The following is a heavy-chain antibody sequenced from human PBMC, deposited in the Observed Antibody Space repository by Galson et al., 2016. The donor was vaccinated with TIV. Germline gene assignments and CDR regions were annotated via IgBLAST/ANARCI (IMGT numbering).Heavy chain of an antibody. CDR2: IWYDGSIK. J-gene: IGHJ6*02. D-gene: IGHD2/OR15-2a*01. CDR3: ARIIVSYGMDV. CDR1: GYTFSSYG. Sequence: SLRLSCAASGYTFSSYGMHWVRQAPGKGLEWVAVIWYDGSIKYNEDSVKGRFTISRDKFKNTLYLAMSSLRAEDTAVYYCARIIVSYGMDVWGQGTTVTVSS. V-gene: IGHV3-33*01.